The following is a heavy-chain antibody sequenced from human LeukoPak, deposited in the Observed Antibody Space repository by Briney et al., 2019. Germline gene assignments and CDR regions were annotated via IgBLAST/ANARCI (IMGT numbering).Heavy chain of an antibody. Sequence: GGSLRLSCAASGFTFSSYGMHWVRQAPGKGLEWVAVISYDGSNKYYADSVKGRFTISRDNAKNSLYLQMNSLRAEDTAVYYRARDLMGIAYRGAFYYWGQGTLVTVSS. D-gene: IGHD6-13*01. CDR2: ISYDGSNK. CDR1: GFTFSSYG. CDR3: ARDLMGIAYRGAFYY. V-gene: IGHV3-30*03. J-gene: IGHJ4*02.